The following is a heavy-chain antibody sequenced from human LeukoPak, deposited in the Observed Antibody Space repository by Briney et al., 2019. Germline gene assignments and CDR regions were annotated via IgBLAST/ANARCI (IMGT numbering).Heavy chain of an antibody. CDR1: GFTFSSYG. V-gene: IGHV3-30*02. J-gene: IGHJ4*02. D-gene: IGHD3-10*01. CDR2: IRYDGSNK. CDR3: ARGGGVYGLYGSGNTNSDY. Sequence: PGGSLRLSCAASGFTFSSYGMHWVRQAPGKGLEWVAFIRYDGSNKYYADSVKGRFTISRDNSKNTLYLQMNSLRAEDTAVYYCARGGGVYGLYGSGNTNSDYWGQGTLVTVSS.